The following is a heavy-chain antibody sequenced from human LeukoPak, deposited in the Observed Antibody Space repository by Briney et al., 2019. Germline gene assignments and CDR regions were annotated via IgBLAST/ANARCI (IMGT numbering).Heavy chain of an antibody. CDR1: LCTFISYG. D-gene: IGHD3-3*01. CDR3: AREWAPYYDFWSGYRGHDY. Sequence: SVKVSCKGTLCTFISYGISWVGLPPGQGLDGMGRIIPIFGTANYAQKLQGRVTLTAEESRSTAYMELSRLISEDTVVYYCAREWAPYYDFWSGYRGHDYWGQGTLVTVSS. CDR2: IIPIFGTA. V-gene: IGHV1-69*13. J-gene: IGHJ4*02.